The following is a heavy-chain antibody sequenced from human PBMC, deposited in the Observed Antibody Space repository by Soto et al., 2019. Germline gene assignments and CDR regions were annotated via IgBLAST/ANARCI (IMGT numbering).Heavy chain of an antibody. CDR2: ITGSGDVT. Sequence: PGGSLRLSCAASGFTFSSRIMSWVRQAPGKGLEWVSSITGSGDVTNYADSVRGRFTISRDNSKNTLDLQMNSLRAEDTAIYYCAHMTGFDYWGQGALVTLSS. D-gene: IGHD3-9*01. CDR1: GFTFSSRI. CDR3: AHMTGFDY. V-gene: IGHV3-23*01. J-gene: IGHJ4*02.